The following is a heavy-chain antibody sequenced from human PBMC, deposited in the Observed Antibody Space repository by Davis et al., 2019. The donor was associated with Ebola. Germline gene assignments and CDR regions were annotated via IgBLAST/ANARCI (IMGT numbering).Heavy chain of an antibody. CDR1: GYRFTSYW. V-gene: IGHV5-51*01. CDR2: IYPGDSDI. CDR3: ALLPYRSSWNDGFDF. J-gene: IGHJ3*01. D-gene: IGHD6-19*01. Sequence: GESLKISCKASGYRFTSYWIGWVRQMSGRGLEWMGIIYPGDSDIIYSPSFQGQITISVNRSISTAYLHWHSLKASDTAMYYSALLPYRSSWNDGFDFWGQGTMVTVSS.